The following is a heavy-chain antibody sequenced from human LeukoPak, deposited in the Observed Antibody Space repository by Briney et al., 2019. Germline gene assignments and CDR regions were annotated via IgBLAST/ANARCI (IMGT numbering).Heavy chain of an antibody. Sequence: SETLSLTCSVSGGSIRSYYWSWIRQPAGKGLEWIGRIETSGTTNYSPALKSRLTMSVDTSKKQFSLRLSSVTAADTAVYYCARDEGSGWFDPWGQGTLVTVSS. CDR3: ARDEGSGWFDP. J-gene: IGHJ5*02. CDR2: IETSGTT. V-gene: IGHV4-4*07. CDR1: GGSIRSYY.